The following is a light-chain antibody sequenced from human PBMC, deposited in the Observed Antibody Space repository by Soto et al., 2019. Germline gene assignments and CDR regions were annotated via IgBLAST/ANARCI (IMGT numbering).Light chain of an antibody. CDR3: QQRSNWPVT. CDR1: QSVSSSY. CDR2: GAS. J-gene: IGKJ3*01. V-gene: IGKV3D-20*02. Sequence: EIVLTQSPGTLSLSPGEIATLSFRASQSVSSSYLAWYQQKPGQAPRLLIYGASSRATGIPDRFSGSGSGTDFTLTIGRLEPEDFAVYYCQQRSNWPVTFGPGTKVDIK.